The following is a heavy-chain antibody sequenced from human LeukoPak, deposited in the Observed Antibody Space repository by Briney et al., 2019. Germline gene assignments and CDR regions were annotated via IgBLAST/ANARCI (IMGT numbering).Heavy chain of an antibody. J-gene: IGHJ5*02. CDR2: INSGNGNT. CDR3: ARDSYMAAADTWFDP. V-gene: IGHV1-3*01. Sequence: ASVKVSCKASGYTFTTYTMHWVRQAPGQRLDWMGWINSGNGNTKYSQKFQGRVTITRDTSASTAYMEVTSLRSEDTAVYYCARDSYMAAADTWFDPWGQGTLVTVSS. D-gene: IGHD6-13*01. CDR1: GYTFTTYT.